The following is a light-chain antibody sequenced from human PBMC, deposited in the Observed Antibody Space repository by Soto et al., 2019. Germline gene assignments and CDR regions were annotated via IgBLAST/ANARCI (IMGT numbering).Light chain of an antibody. CDR3: TTWDDSLSAVV. V-gene: IGLV1-44*01. CDR1: SSNIGSNT. Sequence: QSVLTQPPSVSGTPGQTVTISCSGSSSNIGSNTVEWYQHLPGAAPKLVIYSNNQRPSGVPDRFSGSKSGTSASLAISGLQSEVEANYYCTTWDDSLSAVVFGGGTKLTVL. J-gene: IGLJ2*01. CDR2: SNN.